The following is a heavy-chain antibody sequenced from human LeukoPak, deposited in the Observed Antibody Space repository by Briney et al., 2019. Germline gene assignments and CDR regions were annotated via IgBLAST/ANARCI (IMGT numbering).Heavy chain of an antibody. CDR1: GFTFSSYS. V-gene: IGHV3-21*01. CDR3: ARDMRLRAFDI. CDR2: ISSSSSYM. J-gene: IGHJ3*02. D-gene: IGHD2-2*01. Sequence: GGSLRLSCAASGFTFSSYSMNWVRQAPGKGLEWVSSISSSSSYMYYADSVKGRFTISRDNAKNSLYLQMNSLRAEDTAVYYCARDMRLRAFDIWGQGTMVTVSS.